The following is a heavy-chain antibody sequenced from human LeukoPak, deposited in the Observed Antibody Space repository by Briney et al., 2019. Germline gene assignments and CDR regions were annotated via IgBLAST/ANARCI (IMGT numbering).Heavy chain of an antibody. CDR1: GFTVSSNY. CDR2: IYSGGST. Sequence: AGGSLRLSCAASGFTVSSNYMSWVRQAPGKGLEWVSVIYSGGSTYYADSVKGRFTISRHNSKNTLYLQMNSLRSDDTAVYYCAREMVVGAPLWYYYMDVWGKGTTVTVSS. J-gene: IGHJ6*03. V-gene: IGHV3-53*04. D-gene: IGHD1-26*01. CDR3: AREMVVGAPLWYYYMDV.